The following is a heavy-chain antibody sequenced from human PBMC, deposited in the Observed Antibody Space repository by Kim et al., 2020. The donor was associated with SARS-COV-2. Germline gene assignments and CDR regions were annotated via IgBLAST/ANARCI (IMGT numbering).Heavy chain of an antibody. CDR2: IYYSGSA. CDR1: GGSISSGDYF. V-gene: IGHV4-31*03. Sequence: SETLSLICSVSGGSISSGDYFWTWIRQHPGKGLEWIGHIYYSGSAYYNPSLKSRLTISVDTSKNQFSLKLSSVTAADTAIYYCARGQTGYSTLSPWGQGT. CDR3: ARGQTGYSTLSP. D-gene: IGHD6-13*01. J-gene: IGHJ5*02.